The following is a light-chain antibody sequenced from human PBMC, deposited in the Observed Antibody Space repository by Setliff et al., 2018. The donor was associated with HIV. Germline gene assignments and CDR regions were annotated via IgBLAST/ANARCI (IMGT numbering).Light chain of an antibody. CDR2: GNS. V-gene: IGLV1-40*01. Sequence: QSVLTQPPSVSGAPGERITISCTGSSSNIGGGYDVHWYQQLPGTAPKLPIFGNSNRPSGVPDRFSGSKAGTSASLAITGLQAEDEADYYCCSYVGRRIYVFGGGTKVTVL. CDR1: SSNIGGGYD. CDR3: CSYVGRRIYV. J-gene: IGLJ1*01.